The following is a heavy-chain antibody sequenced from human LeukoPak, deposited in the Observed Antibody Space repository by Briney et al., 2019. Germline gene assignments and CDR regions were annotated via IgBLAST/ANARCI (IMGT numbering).Heavy chain of an antibody. J-gene: IGHJ4*02. D-gene: IGHD6-6*01. Sequence: PSGTLSLTCSVSGDSINNSSYYWGWIRQPPGKGLEWIGSIHYSGSTYYNPSLKSRVTISVDTSKNRLSLRLRSVTAADTAVYYCERGSIAPDYWGQGILVTVSS. CDR2: IHYSGST. CDR3: ERGSIAPDY. CDR1: GDSINNSSYY. V-gene: IGHV4-39*02.